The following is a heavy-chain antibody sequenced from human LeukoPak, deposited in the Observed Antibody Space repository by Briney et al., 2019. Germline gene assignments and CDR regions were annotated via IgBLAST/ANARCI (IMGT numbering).Heavy chain of an antibody. V-gene: IGHV4-39*01. CDR3: ARSLVAAGQYYFDY. J-gene: IGHJ4*02. CDR2: IYYSGST. D-gene: IGHD6-13*01. CDR1: GGSISSSSYY. Sequence: SETLSLTCSVSGGSISSSSYYWGWIRQPPGKGLEWIGTIYYSGSTYYNPSLESRGTISVDTSKNQCSLKLSSVTAADTAVYYCARSLVAAGQYYFDYWGQGTLVTVSS.